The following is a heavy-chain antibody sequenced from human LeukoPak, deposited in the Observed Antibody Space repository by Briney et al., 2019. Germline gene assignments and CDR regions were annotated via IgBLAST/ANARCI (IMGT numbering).Heavy chain of an antibody. Sequence: SETLSLTCAVSGYSISSGYYWGWIRQPPGKGLEWIGSIYHSGSTCYNPSLKSRVTISVDTSKNQFSLKLSSVTAADTAVYYCASPTTTTGGYFDYWGQGTLVTVSS. J-gene: IGHJ4*02. V-gene: IGHV4-38-2*01. D-gene: IGHD4-17*01. CDR2: IYHSGST. CDR3: ASPTTTTGGYFDY. CDR1: GYSISSGYY.